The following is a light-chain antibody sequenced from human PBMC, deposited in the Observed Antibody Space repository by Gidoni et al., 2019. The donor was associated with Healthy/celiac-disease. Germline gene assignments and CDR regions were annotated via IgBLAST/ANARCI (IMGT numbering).Light chain of an antibody. CDR2: RNN. CDR3: AAWDDSLNGPV. J-gene: IGLJ3*02. Sequence: QSVLTQPPSASGTPGQRVTISCSGSSSNLGSNTVNWYQQLPGTAPKRLIYRNNQRPSGVPDRFSGSKSGTSASLAISGLQSEDEADYYCAAWDDSLNGPVFGGGTKLTVL. CDR1: SSNLGSNT. V-gene: IGLV1-44*01.